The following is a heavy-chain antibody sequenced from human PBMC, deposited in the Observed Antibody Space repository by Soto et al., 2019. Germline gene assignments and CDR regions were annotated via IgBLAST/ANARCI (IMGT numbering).Heavy chain of an antibody. CDR2: IYYSGST. CDR1: GGSISSGGYY. Sequence: SETMSLTCTVSGGSISSGGYYWSWIRQHPGKGLEWIGYIYYSGSTYYNPSLKSRVTISVDTSKSQFSLKLSSVTAADTAVYYCARGGTRLRSNWFDPWGQGTLVTVSS. D-gene: IGHD4-17*01. V-gene: IGHV4-31*03. J-gene: IGHJ5*02. CDR3: ARGGTRLRSNWFDP.